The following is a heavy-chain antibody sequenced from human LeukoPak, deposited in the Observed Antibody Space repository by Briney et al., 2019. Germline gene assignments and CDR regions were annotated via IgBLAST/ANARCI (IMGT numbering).Heavy chain of an antibody. CDR2: ISGSGSYI. Sequence: GGSLRLSCAGSGFTFGAYEMHWVRQAPGKGLEWVSYISGSGSYIDYADSVKGRFTITRDNAKNSLYLQMNSLRAEDTAVYYCARGHSSGYYPKYWGQGTLVTVSS. J-gene: IGHJ4*02. CDR1: GFTFGAYE. V-gene: IGHV3-48*03. CDR3: ARGHSSGYYPKY. D-gene: IGHD3-22*01.